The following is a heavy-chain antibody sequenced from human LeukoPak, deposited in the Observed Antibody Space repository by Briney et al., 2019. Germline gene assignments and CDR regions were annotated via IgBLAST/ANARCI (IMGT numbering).Heavy chain of an antibody. D-gene: IGHD5-12*01. CDR1: GFTFSSYW. CDR3: ARDSVFSDLVATMGY. Sequence: PGGSLRLSCAASGFTFSSYWMSWVRQAPGKGLEWVAVISYDGSYKYFADSMKGRFTISRDHSKNTLFLQMNSLRAEDTAVYYCARDSVFSDLVATMGYWGQGTLVTVSS. CDR2: ISYDGSYK. V-gene: IGHV3-30*03. J-gene: IGHJ4*02.